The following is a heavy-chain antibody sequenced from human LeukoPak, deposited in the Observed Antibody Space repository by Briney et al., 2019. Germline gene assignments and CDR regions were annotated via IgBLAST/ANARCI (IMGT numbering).Heavy chain of an antibody. CDR1: GFTFTNSW. D-gene: IGHD6-19*01. CDR2: ISGSGGST. J-gene: IGHJ4*02. Sequence: GGSLRLSCAASGFTFTNSWMAWVRQAPGKGLEWVSAISGSGGSTYYADSVKGRFTISRANSKNTLSMHMNSLRAEDTAVYYCAKVGVSSGWYGGFYYWGQGNLVTVSS. CDR3: AKVGVSSGWYGGFYY. V-gene: IGHV3-23*01.